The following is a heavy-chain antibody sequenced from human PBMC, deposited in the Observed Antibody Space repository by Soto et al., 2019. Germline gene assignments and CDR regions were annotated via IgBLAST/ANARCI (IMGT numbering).Heavy chain of an antibody. V-gene: IGHV3-15*07. CDR3: TTAGSGWYDDYYYYGMDV. CDR1: GFTFSNAW. D-gene: IGHD6-19*01. Sequence: GGSLRPSCAASGFTFSNAWMNWVRQAPGKGLEWVGRIKSKTDGGTTDYAAPVKGRFTISRDDSKNTLYLQMNSLKTEDTAVYYCTTAGSGWYDDYYYYGMDVWGQGTTVTVSS. CDR2: IKSKTDGGTT. J-gene: IGHJ6*02.